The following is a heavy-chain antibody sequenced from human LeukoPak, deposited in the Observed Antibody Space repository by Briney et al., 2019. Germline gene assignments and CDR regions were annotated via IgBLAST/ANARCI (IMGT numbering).Heavy chain of an antibody. D-gene: IGHD3-10*01. J-gene: IGHJ4*02. V-gene: IGHV3-30*02. CDR3: AKAATFYYGSDL. CDR2: IRYNGRDE. CDR1: GFTFSTYG. Sequence: GGSLRLSCAASGFTFSTYGIHWVRQVPGKGLEWVAFIRYNGRDEHYADSVKGRFTISRDNSKNTLYLQMNRLRAEDTALYYCAKAATFYYGSDLWGQGILVAVSS.